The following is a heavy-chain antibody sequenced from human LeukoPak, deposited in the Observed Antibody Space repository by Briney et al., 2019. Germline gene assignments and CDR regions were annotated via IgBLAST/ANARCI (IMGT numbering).Heavy chain of an antibody. D-gene: IGHD6-13*01. CDR3: ARLPYSTTWGQCYLDL. CDR1: GGSISSYY. Sequence: PSKTLSLTCTVSGGSISSYYWSWIRQPPGKGLEWIGYIYTSGSTSYNPSLRSRVTMSVDTSKTQFSLNLTSVTAADTAVYYCARLPYSTTWGQCYLDLWGRGTLVTVSS. J-gene: IGHJ2*01. V-gene: IGHV4-4*09. CDR2: IYTSGST.